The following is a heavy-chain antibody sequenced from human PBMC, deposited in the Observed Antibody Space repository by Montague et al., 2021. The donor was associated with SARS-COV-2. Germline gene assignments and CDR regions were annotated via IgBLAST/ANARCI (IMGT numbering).Heavy chain of an antibody. CDR2: IYYSGST. CDR3: ARVQRITIFGVVTYFDY. D-gene: IGHD3-3*01. CDR1: GGSISSGGYY. Sequence: TLSLTCTVSGGSISSGGYYWSWIRQHPGKGLEWIGYIYYSGSTYYNPSLKSRVTISVDTSKNQFSLKLSSVTAADTAVYYCARVQRITIFGVVTYFDYWGKGTLDTVSS. J-gene: IGHJ4*02. V-gene: IGHV4-31*03.